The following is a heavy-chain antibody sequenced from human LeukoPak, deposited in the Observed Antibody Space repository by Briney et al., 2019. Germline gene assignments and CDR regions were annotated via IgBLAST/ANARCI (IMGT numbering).Heavy chain of an antibody. V-gene: IGHV4-59*08. D-gene: IGHD2-15*01. CDR3: ARHAVGSCDGGSCPFYFDY. Sequence: SETLSLTCTVSGDSISNYYWSWIRQPPGMGLEWIAYIYYTGNTRYNPSLKSRVTISVDTSKNQFSLNLSSVTAADTAVYYCARHAVGSCDGGSCPFYFDYWGQGTLVTVSS. CDR2: IYYTGNT. J-gene: IGHJ4*02. CDR1: GDSISNYY.